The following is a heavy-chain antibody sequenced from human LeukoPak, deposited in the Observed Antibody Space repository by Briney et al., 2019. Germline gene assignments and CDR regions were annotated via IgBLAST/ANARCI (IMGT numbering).Heavy chain of an antibody. CDR2: IRHDGSYQ. CDR3: AKNRDSSDYPRDFDF. D-gene: IGHD3-22*01. J-gene: IGHJ4*02. Sequence: GGSPRLSCAALGFTFSSYGMHCVRQTPGKGLEWVAFIRHDGSYQQYADCVKRRFTVSRDNSKDMVYLQMNSLRTGDTAVYYCAKNRDSSDYPRDFDFWGQGTLVTVSS. V-gene: IGHV3-30*02. CDR1: GFTFSSYG.